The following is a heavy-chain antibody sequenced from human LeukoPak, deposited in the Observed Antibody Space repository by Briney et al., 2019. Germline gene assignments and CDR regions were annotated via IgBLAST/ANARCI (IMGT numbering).Heavy chain of an antibody. Sequence: GGSLRLSCAASGLTFSSYAMSWVRQAPGKGLEWVSSIKNNGGTTYYADSAKGRFTVSRDNSKNTLYLQMNSLRAEDTAVYYCARAAVPAAPADYWGQGTLVTVSS. V-gene: IGHV3-23*01. CDR3: ARAAVPAAPADY. J-gene: IGHJ4*02. CDR1: GLTFSSYA. D-gene: IGHD2-2*01. CDR2: IKNNGGTT.